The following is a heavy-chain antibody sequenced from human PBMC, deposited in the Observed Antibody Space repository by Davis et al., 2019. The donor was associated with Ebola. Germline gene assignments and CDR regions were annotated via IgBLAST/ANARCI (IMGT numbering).Heavy chain of an antibody. J-gene: IGHJ4*03. CDR2: INPNDGRT. V-gene: IGHV1-46*01. CDR3: ARDSFCTYGVCNDRDYDY. CDR1: GYTFTNYY. D-gene: IGHD2-8*01. Sequence: ASVKVSCKASGYTFTNYYMHWVRQAPGQGLEWMGMINPNDGRTIYAQKFQGRVTVTRDTSTTTVYMDLSSLRSDDTAMYYCARDSFCTYGVCNDRDYDYWGQGTTVTVSS.